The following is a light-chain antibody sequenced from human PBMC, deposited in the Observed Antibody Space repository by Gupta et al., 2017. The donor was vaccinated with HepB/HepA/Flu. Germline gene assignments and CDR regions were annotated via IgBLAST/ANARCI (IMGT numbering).Light chain of an antibody. CDR3: QQATSFPLT. V-gene: IGKV1-12*01. J-gene: IGKJ5*01. Sequence: IQMTQSPSSVSASVGDRVTITCRASQGISTWLAWYQQKPGKAPNLLIYSASAVASGVPSRISSSASSTDISLTMSIRHPEDFTTYYIQQATSFPLTFGQGTRMDIK. CDR2: SAS. CDR1: QGISTW.